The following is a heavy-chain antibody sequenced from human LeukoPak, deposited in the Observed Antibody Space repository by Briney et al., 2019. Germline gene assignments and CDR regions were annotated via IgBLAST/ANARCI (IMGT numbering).Heavy chain of an antibody. D-gene: IGHD3-9*01. CDR2: IYYSGST. V-gene: IGHV4-39*01. CDR1: GGSISSSSYY. Sequence: PSETLSLTCTVSGGSISSSSYYWGWIRQPPGKGLEGIGSIYYSGSTYYNPSLKSRVTISVVTSKNQFSLKLSSVTAADTAVYYWARPPIYRARDAFDIWGQGTMDAVSS. J-gene: IGHJ3*02. CDR3: ARPPIYRARDAFDI.